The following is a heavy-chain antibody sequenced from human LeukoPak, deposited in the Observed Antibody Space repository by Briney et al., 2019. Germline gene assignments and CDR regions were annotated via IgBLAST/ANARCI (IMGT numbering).Heavy chain of an antibody. CDR2: ISYDRSNK. V-gene: IGHV3-30-3*01. Sequence: PGGSLRLSCAASGFTFSSYAMHWVRQAPGKGLEWVAVISYDRSNKYYADSVKGRFTISRDNSKNTLYLQMNSLRAEDTAVYYCARDSSSIVFGWFDPWGQGTLVTVSS. CDR3: ARDSSSIVFGWFDP. D-gene: IGHD6-6*01. J-gene: IGHJ5*02. CDR1: GFTFSSYA.